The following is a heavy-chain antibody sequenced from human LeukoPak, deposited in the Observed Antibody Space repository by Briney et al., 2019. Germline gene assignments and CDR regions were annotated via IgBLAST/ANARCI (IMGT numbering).Heavy chain of an antibody. D-gene: IGHD3-10*01. CDR1: GFTFSSYA. J-gene: IGHJ6*02. Sequence: GGSLRLSCAASGFTFSSYAMSWVRQAPGKGLEWVSAISGSGGSTYYADSVKGRFTISRDNSKSTLYLQVNSLRAEDTALYYCAKDSYGSGTYYFYYGMDVWGQGITVTVSS. CDR3: AKDSYGSGTYYFYYGMDV. V-gene: IGHV3-23*01. CDR2: ISGSGGST.